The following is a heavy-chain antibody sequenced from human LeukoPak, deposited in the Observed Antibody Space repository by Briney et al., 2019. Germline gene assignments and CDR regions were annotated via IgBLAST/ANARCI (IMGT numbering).Heavy chain of an antibody. CDR1: GLTFSSYW. CDR3: AKKWVSVDYFDY. D-gene: IGHD2-21*01. CDR2: IKQDGSEK. J-gene: IGHJ4*02. V-gene: IGHV3-7*01. Sequence: GGLRLSCEASGLTFSSYWMSWVRQAPGKGLEWVANIKQDGSEKFYVDSVKGRFTISRDNAKNSLYLQMNSLRTEDTAVYYCAKKWVSVDYFDYWGQGTLVTVSS.